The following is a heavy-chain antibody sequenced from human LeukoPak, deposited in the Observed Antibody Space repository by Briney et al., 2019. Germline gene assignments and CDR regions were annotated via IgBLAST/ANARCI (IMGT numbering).Heavy chain of an antibody. D-gene: IGHD3-3*01. J-gene: IGHJ4*02. V-gene: IGHV3-7*01. CDR3: ARVRFLEWLLYGEYYFDY. Sequence: PRGSLRLSCAASGFTFSSYWMSWVRQAPGKGLEWVANIKQDGSEKYYVDSVKGRFTISRDNAKNSLYLQMNSLRAEDTAVYYCARVRFLEWLLYGEYYFDYWGQGTLVTVS. CDR2: IKQDGSEK. CDR1: GFTFSSYW.